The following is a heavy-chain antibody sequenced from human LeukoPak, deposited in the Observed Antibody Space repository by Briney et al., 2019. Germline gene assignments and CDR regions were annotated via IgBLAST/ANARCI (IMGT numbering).Heavy chain of an antibody. CDR1: GFVFSNYG. D-gene: IGHD5-12*01. CDR3: AKDSNSGYVSVGPDY. J-gene: IGHJ4*02. CDR2: VRYDESNE. Sequence: GGSLRLSCQTSGFVFSNYGMHWVRQAPGKGLEWVAFVRYDESNEYYADSVKGRFTISRDNSRNTLYLQMSSLRAEDTGVYSCAKDSNSGYVSVGPDYWGLGTLVTVSS. V-gene: IGHV3-30*02.